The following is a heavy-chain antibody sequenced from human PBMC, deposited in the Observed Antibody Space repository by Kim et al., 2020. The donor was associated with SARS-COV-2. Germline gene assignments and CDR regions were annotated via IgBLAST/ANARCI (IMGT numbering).Heavy chain of an antibody. CDR3: ARQVGVWFGELLGDY. CDR2: IYPGDSDT. Sequence: GESLKISCKGSGYSFTSYWIGWVRQMPGKGLEWMWIIYPGDSDTRYSPSFQGQVTISADKSISTAYLQWSSLKASDTAMYYCARQVGVWFGELLGDYWGQGTLVTVSS. V-gene: IGHV5-51*01. J-gene: IGHJ4*02. CDR1: GYSFTSYW. D-gene: IGHD3-10*01.